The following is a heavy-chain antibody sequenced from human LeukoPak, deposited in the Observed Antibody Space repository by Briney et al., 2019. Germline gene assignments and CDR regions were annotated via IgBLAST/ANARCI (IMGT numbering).Heavy chain of an antibody. CDR2: IYWNDDK. J-gene: IGHJ5*02. CDR1: GFSFSTSGVG. D-gene: IGHD6-13*01. CDR3: ARCLLSSWQEGNWFDP. V-gene: IGHV2-5*01. Sequence: SGPTLVNPTRTLTLTCTFSGFSFSTSGVGVGWIRQPPGKALEWLALIYWNDDKRYSPSLKSRLTITEDTSKNQVVLTMTNMDPVDTATYFCARCLLSSWQEGNWFDPWGQGTLVTVSS.